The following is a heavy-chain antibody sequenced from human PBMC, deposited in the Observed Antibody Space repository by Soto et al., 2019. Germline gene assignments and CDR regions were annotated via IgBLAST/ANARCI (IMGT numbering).Heavy chain of an antibody. J-gene: IGHJ6*02. CDR3: ARGPRDNYDLWSAYFYYYYGMDV. CDR1: GFTFSSYG. V-gene: IGHV3-33*01. D-gene: IGHD3-3*01. Sequence: QVQLVESGGGVVQPGRSLRLSCAASGFTFSSYGMHWVRQAPGKGLEWVAVIWYDGSKKYYGDSVKGRFTISRDNSKNTVYPQMNSLRAEDTAVYYCARGPRDNYDLWSAYFYYYYGMDVWGQGTTVTVSS. CDR2: IWYDGSKK.